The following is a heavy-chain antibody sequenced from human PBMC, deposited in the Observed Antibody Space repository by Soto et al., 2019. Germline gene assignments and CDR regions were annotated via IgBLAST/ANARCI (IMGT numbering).Heavy chain of an antibody. V-gene: IGHV1-3*05. CDR3: ARAVAVPADFDY. J-gene: IGHJ4*02. Sequence: QVQLEQSGAEEKKPGASVKVSCKASEYIFTGYDMHWVREAPGQRLEWMGWINAGNGNTKYSQKFQGRVTITRDTSASTAYMELSSLRSEDTAVYYCARAVAVPADFDYWGQGTLVTVSS. CDR1: EYIFTGYD. D-gene: IGHD6-19*01. CDR2: INAGNGNT.